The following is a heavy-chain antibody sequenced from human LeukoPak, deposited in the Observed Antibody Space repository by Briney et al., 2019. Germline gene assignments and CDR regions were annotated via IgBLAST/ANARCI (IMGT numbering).Heavy chain of an antibody. CDR3: AKDYYGSGPRQGFDY. Sequence: GGSLRLSCAASGFTFSNYGMHWVRQAPGKGLEWVAFIRYDGSNKYYADSVKGRFTISRDNSKNTLYLQMNSLRAEDTAVYYCAKDYYGSGPRQGFDYWGQGTLVTVSS. D-gene: IGHD3-10*01. J-gene: IGHJ4*02. CDR1: GFTFSNYG. CDR2: IRYDGSNK. V-gene: IGHV3-30*02.